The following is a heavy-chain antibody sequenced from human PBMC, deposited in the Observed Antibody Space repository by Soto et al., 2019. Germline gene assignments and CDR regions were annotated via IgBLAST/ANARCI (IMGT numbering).Heavy chain of an antibody. Sequence: QVQLQESGPGVVKPSDTLSVTCTVSGGSVSSRSHFCSWIRQPPGGGLQWIGYIYYTGNTNYSPSLKSRATLSVDTSRNQFSLRLTSVTAADTAIYYCARYDAESGSNKLDPWGQGTLVTVSS. CDR3: ARYDAESGSNKLDP. D-gene: IGHD5-12*01. V-gene: IGHV4-61*01. CDR1: GGSVSSRSHF. J-gene: IGHJ5*02. CDR2: IYYTGNT.